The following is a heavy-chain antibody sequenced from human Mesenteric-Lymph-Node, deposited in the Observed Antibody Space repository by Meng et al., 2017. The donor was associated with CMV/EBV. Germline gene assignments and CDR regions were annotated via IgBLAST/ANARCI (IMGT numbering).Heavy chain of an antibody. J-gene: IGHJ4*02. CDR2: IIPILGTP. D-gene: IGHD5-12*01. CDR3: ARDPGGYSGYGL. CDR1: GGSISGYT. V-gene: IGHV1-69*16. Sequence: KASGGSISGYTIRWVRQAPGQGPEWMGGIIPILGTPNYAEKFQGRLTITTDKSTSTAFMELTTLKSEDTAVYYCARDPGGYSGYGLWGQGTLVTVSS.